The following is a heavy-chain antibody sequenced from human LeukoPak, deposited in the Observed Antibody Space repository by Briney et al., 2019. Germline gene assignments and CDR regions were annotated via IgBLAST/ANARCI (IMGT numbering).Heavy chain of an antibody. CDR3: AKEEGSGTYAY. J-gene: IGHJ4*02. Sequence: QTGGSLRLSCAASGFTFSSSGMHWVRQGPGKGLEYVSGISNNGDSTYYANSVKDRFTISRDKSKNTLYLQMGSLRAEDMAVYYCAKEEGSGTYAYWGQGTLVTVSS. CDR1: GFTFSSSG. V-gene: IGHV3-64*01. D-gene: IGHD1-26*01. CDR2: ISNNGDST.